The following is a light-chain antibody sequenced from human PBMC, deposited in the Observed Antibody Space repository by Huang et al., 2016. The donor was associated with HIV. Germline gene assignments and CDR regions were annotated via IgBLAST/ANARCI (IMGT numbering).Light chain of an antibody. CDR3: QQYLTPPLT. Sequence: DIVLTQSPGTLSLSPGERAALSCRASQNITNNFLAWYQQISGQAPRLLSYGASSRAIGIPDRFSGGGSGTDFTLTIGRLKPQDSAVYYCQQYLTPPLTFGGGTNVEIK. CDR2: GAS. J-gene: IGKJ4*01. CDR1: QNITNNF. V-gene: IGKV3-20*01.